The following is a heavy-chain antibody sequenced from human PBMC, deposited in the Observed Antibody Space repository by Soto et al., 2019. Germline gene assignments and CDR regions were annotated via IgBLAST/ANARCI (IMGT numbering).Heavy chain of an antibody. CDR1: GYTFTGYY. J-gene: IGHJ5*02. CDR2: INPNSGGT. D-gene: IGHD4-17*01. V-gene: IGHV1-2*02. CDR3: ARAAYYGDYPYNWFDP. Sequence: GASVEVSCKDSGYTFTGYYMHWVRRAPGQGLEWMGWINPNSGGTNYAQKFQGRVTMTRDTSISTAYMELSRLRSDDTAVYYCARAAYYGDYPYNWFDPWGQGTLVTVSS.